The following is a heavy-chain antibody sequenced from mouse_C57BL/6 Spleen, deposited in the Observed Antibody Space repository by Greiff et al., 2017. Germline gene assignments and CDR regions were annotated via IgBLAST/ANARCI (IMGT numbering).Heavy chain of an antibody. CDR3: MGYYAMDY. CDR1: GFNIKDDY. J-gene: IGHJ4*01. CDR2: IDPENGDT. Sequence: VQLKESGAELVRPGASVKLSCTASGFNIKDDYMHWVKQRPEQGLEWIGWIDPENGDTEYASKFQGKATITADTSSNTAYLQLSSLTSEDTAVYYCMGYYAMDYWGQGTSVTVSS. D-gene: IGHD4-1*01. V-gene: IGHV14-4*01.